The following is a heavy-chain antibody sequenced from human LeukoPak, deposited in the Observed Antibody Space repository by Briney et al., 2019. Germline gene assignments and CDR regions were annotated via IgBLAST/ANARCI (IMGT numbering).Heavy chain of an antibody. CDR2: ISSSSSYI. V-gene: IGHV3-21*01. J-gene: IGHJ4*02. CDR1: GFTFSSYS. CDR3: ARVVFGSSSVGYYFDY. Sequence: GGSLRLSCAASGFTFSSYSMNWVRQAPGKGLEWVSSISSSSSYIYYVDSVKGRFTISRDNAKNSLYLQMNSLRAEDTAVYYCARVVFGSSSVGYYFDYWGQGTLVTVSS. D-gene: IGHD6-6*01.